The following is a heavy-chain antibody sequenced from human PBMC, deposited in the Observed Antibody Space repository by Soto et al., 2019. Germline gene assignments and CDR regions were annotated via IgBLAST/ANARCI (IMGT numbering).Heavy chain of an antibody. Sequence: SETLSLTCAVSGGSISSSNWWSWVRQPPGQGLEWIGEIYHSGSTNYNPSLKSRVTISVDKSKNQFSLKLSSVTAADTAVYYCARVRTTGTIIPENWFDPWGQGTLVTVSS. CDR1: GGSISSSNW. J-gene: IGHJ5*02. D-gene: IGHD1-1*01. V-gene: IGHV4-4*02. CDR2: IYHSGST. CDR3: ARVRTTGTIIPENWFDP.